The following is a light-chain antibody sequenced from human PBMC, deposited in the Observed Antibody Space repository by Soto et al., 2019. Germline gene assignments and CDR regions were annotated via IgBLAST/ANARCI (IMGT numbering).Light chain of an antibody. CDR1: QSVSSN. CDR2: GAS. J-gene: IGKJ1*01. CDR3: QQYNNWPWT. Sequence: EIVITQSPSTLSVSPGERATLSCRASQSVSSNLAWYQQKPGQAPRLLIHGASVRATSLLARFSGSGSGTEFTLTISSLQSEDFAVYYCQQYNNWPWTFGQGTKVDI. V-gene: IGKV3-15*01.